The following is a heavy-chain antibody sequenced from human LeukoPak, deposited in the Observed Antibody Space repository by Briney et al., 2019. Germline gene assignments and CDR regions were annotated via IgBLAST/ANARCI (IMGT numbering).Heavy chain of an antibody. CDR3: ARDGGSGWSSAFFDH. D-gene: IGHD6-19*01. Sequence: GGSLRLSCAASGFTFSSYSMNWVRQAPGKGLEWVSSISSSSSYIYYADSVKGRFTISRDNAKNTLYLQMSSLRAEDTAVYYCARDGGSGWSSAFFDHWGQGTLVTVSS. V-gene: IGHV3-21*04. CDR2: ISSSSSYI. J-gene: IGHJ4*02. CDR1: GFTFSSYS.